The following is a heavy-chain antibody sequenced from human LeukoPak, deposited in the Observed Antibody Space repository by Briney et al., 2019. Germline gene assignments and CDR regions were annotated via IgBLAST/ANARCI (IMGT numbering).Heavy chain of an antibody. Sequence: SETLSLTCAVYGGSFSGYYWSWIRQPPGKGLEWIGETNHSGSTNYNPSLKSRVTISVDTSKNQFSLKLSSVTAADTAVYYCARQADERDSSGFDYWGQGTLVTVSS. D-gene: IGHD3-22*01. V-gene: IGHV4-34*01. CDR1: GGSFSGYY. CDR2: TNHSGST. CDR3: ARQADERDSSGFDY. J-gene: IGHJ4*02.